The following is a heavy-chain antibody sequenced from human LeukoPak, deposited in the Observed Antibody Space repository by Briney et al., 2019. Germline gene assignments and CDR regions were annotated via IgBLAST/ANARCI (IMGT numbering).Heavy chain of an antibody. CDR3: ARGRGWGTFDI. CDR1: GFTFSSYD. V-gene: IGHV3-13*04. Sequence: GGSLRLSCAASGFTFSSYDMHWVRQGTGKGLEWVSAIGTAGDTYYPGSVKGRFTTSRENAKNSLYLQMNSLRVGDTSVYYCARGRGWGTFDIWGQGTMVTVSS. D-gene: IGHD3-10*01. J-gene: IGHJ3*02. CDR2: IGTAGDT.